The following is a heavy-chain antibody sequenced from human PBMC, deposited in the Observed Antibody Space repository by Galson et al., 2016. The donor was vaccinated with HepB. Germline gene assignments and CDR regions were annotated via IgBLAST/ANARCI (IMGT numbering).Heavy chain of an antibody. D-gene: IGHD3-10*01. CDR1: GASIRRYY. J-gene: IGHJ3*02. CDR2: IYHLGNT. CDR3: ATITFAHGFDI. V-gene: IGHV4-59*12. Sequence: SETLSLTCTVSGASIRRYYWSWIRQSPGKGLEWIGFIYHLGNTDYNPSLESRVTISLDTSKSLFSLLVRSVTAADTAFYYCATITFAHGFDIWGQGAAVTVSS.